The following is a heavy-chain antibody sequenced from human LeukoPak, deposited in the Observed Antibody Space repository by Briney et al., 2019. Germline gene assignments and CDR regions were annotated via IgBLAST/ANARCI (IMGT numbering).Heavy chain of an antibody. J-gene: IGHJ5*02. D-gene: IGHD5-18*01. CDR1: GYTFTSYG. CDR3: ARGPLRIQLWTGWFDP. CDR2: ISAYNGNT. V-gene: IGHV1-18*01. Sequence: ASVKVSCKASGYTFTSYGISWVRQAPGQELEWMGWISAYNGNTNYAQKLQGRVTMTTDTSTSTAYMELRSLRSDDTAVYYCARGPLRIQLWTGWFDPWGQGTLVTVSS.